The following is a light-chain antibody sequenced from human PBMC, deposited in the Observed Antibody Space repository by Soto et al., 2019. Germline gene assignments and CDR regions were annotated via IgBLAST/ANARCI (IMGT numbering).Light chain of an antibody. Sequence: DIVMTQSPLSLPVTPGEPASISCSSSQSLLQSNGYNYLDWYLQKPGQSPQLLIYFGSYRASGVPDRFRGSVSGTDFTLRIRGVEAEDVGVYYCMQSQQSPPTFGQGTKVEI. CDR1: QSLLQSNGYNY. CDR2: FGS. J-gene: IGKJ1*01. V-gene: IGKV2-28*01. CDR3: MQSQQSPPT.